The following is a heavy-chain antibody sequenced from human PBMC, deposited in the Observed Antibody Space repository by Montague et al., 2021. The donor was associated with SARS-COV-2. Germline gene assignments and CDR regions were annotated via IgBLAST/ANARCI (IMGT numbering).Heavy chain of an antibody. Sequence: SETLSLTCTVSGGSIKTYIWWSWVRHPPGKGLEWFGEILHSGTANYNPSPRSRVTIIVDKSRNEFTLKLSTLTAADTAVYFCAKDVSLSVAALDSWGQGTLVTVSS. CDR1: GGSIKTYIW. V-gene: IGHV4-4*02. CDR2: ILHSGTA. CDR3: AKDVSLSVAALDS. D-gene: IGHD6-19*01. J-gene: IGHJ4*02.